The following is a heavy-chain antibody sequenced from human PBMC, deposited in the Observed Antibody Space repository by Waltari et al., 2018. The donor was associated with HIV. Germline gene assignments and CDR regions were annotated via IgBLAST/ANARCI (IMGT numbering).Heavy chain of an antibody. D-gene: IGHD2-2*01. CDR1: GYTFTSYG. J-gene: IGHJ5*02. Sequence: QAQLAQSGAEVKKPGASVKVSCKASGYTFTSYGISWVRQAPGQGLEWLGWMSAYNGNTNNAQKLQGRVTMTTDTSTSTAYMELRSLRSDDTAVYYCARVGCSSASCYSGWFDPWGQGTLVTVSS. CDR2: MSAYNGNT. V-gene: IGHV1-18*01. CDR3: ARVGCSSASCYSGWFDP.